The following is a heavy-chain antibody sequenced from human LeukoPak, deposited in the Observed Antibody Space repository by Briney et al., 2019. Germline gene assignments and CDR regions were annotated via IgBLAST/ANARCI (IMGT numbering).Heavy chain of an antibody. Sequence: SETLSLTCTVSGGSISSYYWSWIRQPPGKGLEWIGYIYYSGSTNYNPSLKSRVTISVDTSKNQFSLKLSSVTAADTAVYYCARALYYYDSSGYYYFDYWAREPWSPSPQ. CDR1: GGSISSYY. D-gene: IGHD3-22*01. CDR3: ARALYYYDSSGYYYFDY. V-gene: IGHV4-59*01. CDR2: IYYSGST. J-gene: IGHJ4*02.